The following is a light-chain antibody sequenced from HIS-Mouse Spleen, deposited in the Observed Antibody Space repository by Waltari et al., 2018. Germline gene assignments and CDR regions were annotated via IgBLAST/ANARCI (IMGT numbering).Light chain of an antibody. Sequence: DIVLTQSPGTLSLSPGDRATPPCRASQSVSSSYLAWYQQKPGQAPRLIIYGASSRATGIPDRFSGSGSGTDFTLTISRLEPEDFAVYYCQQYGSSFTFGPGTKVDIK. V-gene: IGKV3-20*01. CDR3: QQYGSSFT. CDR2: GAS. J-gene: IGKJ3*01. CDR1: QSVSSSY.